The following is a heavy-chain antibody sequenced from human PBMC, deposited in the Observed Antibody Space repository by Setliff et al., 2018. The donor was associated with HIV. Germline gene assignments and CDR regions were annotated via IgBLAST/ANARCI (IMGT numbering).Heavy chain of an antibody. J-gene: IGHJ4*02. D-gene: IGHD4-17*01. CDR2: MNQNGGDK. V-gene: IGHV3-7*01. Sequence: GSLRLSCAASGFTFNTYWMTWVRQAPGKGLEWVADMNQNGGDKNYVGSVRGRFTISRDNSKNALYLQMDSLRDEDTAVYFCVKDDHGSYDRLFYFDYWGQGTLVTVSS. CDR1: GFTFNTYW. CDR3: VKDDHGSYDRLFYFDY.